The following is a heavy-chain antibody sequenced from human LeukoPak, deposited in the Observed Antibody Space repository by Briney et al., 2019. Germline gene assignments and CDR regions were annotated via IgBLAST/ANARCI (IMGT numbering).Heavy chain of an antibody. Sequence: GGSLRLSCAASGFTFSSYAMSWVRQAPGKGLEWVSAISGSGGSTYYADSVKGRFTISRDNSKNTLYLQMSSLRAEDTAVYYCATHTPYGDYENFDYWGQGTLVTVSS. D-gene: IGHD4-17*01. CDR1: GFTFSSYA. CDR3: ATHTPYGDYENFDY. V-gene: IGHV3-23*01. J-gene: IGHJ4*02. CDR2: ISGSGGST.